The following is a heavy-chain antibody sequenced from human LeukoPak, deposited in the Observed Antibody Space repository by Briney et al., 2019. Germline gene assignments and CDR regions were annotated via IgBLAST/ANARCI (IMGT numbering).Heavy chain of an antibody. Sequence: PSETLSLTCTVSGGSISSSSYYWGWIRQPPGKGLEWIGSIYYSGSTYYNPSLKSRVTISVDTSKNQFSLKLSSVTAADTAVYYCARIPGQMTGYWGQGTLVTVSS. CDR1: GGSISSSSYY. V-gene: IGHV4-39*07. J-gene: IGHJ4*02. CDR2: IYYSGST. CDR3: ARIPGQMTGY. D-gene: IGHD3-10*01.